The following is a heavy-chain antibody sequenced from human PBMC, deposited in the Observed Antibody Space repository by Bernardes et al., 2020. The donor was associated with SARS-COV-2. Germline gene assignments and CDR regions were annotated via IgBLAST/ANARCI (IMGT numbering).Heavy chain of an antibody. CDR1: GFSFSSYS. CDR3: ARAGCSSTSCYSYMDV. V-gene: IGHV3-21*01. Sequence: GGSLRLSCAASGFSFSSYSMNWVRQAPGKGLEWVSSISSSSSYIYYADSVKGRFTISRDNAKNSLYLQMNSLRAEDTAVYYCARAGCSSTSCYSYMDVWGKGTTVTVSS. CDR2: ISSSSSYI. D-gene: IGHD2-2*01. J-gene: IGHJ6*03.